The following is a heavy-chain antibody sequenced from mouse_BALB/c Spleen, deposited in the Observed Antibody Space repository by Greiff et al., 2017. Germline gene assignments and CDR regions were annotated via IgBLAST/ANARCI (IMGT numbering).Heavy chain of an antibody. Sequence: VQLQQSGPQLVRPGASVKISCKASGYSFTSYWMHWVKQRPGQGLEWIGMIDPSDSETRLNQKFKDKATLTVDKSSSTAYMQLSSPTSEDSAVYYCARWELGYYAMDYWGQGTSVTVSS. D-gene: IGHD4-1*01. V-gene: IGHV1S126*01. CDR3: ARWELGYYAMDY. J-gene: IGHJ4*01. CDR1: GYSFTSYW. CDR2: IDPSDSET.